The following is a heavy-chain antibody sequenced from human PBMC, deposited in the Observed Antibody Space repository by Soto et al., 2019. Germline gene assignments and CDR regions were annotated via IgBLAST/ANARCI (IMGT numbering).Heavy chain of an antibody. CDR2: INHSGST. V-gene: IGHV4-34*01. CDR1: GGSFSGYY. J-gene: IGHJ5*02. Sequence: QVQLQQWGAGLLKPSETLSLTCAVYGGSFSGYYWSWIRQPPGKGLEWIGEINHSGSTNYNPSLKSRVTISVDTSKNQFSLKLSSVTAADTAVYYCASLLRRGMVRGVIVGWFDPWGQGTLVTVSS. D-gene: IGHD3-10*01. CDR3: ASLLRRGMVRGVIVGWFDP.